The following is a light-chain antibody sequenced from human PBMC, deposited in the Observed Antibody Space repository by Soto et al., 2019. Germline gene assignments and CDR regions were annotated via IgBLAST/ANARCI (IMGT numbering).Light chain of an antibody. CDR2: DAS. CDR1: QSVSSY. CDR3: QQRSNWPPEIT. Sequence: ESVLTQAPATLSLSPGERPTLPCTASQSVSSYLAWYQHKPGQAPXXLXXDASNRATGIPARFSGSGSGTDFTLTISSLEPEEFAVYYGQQRSNWPPEITFVQGTRLEIK. J-gene: IGKJ5*01. V-gene: IGKV3-11*01.